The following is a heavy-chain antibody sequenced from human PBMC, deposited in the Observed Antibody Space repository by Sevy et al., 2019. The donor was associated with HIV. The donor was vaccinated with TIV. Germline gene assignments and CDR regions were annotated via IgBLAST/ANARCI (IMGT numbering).Heavy chain of an antibody. V-gene: IGHV3-21*01. Sequence: GGSLRLSCAASGFTFSSYSMNWVRQAPGKGLEWVSSISSSNSYIYYADSVKGRFTISRDNAKNSLYLQMNSLRAEDTAVYYCARSTIFGVVIIADFDYWGQGTLVTVSS. J-gene: IGHJ4*02. CDR3: ARSTIFGVVIIADFDY. CDR1: GFTFSSYS. CDR2: ISSSNSYI. D-gene: IGHD3-3*01.